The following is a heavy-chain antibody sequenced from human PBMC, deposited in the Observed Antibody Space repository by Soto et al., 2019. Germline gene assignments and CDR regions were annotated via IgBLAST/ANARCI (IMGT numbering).Heavy chain of an antibody. Sequence: ASVKVSCKASGYSFSTYAMHWVRQAPGQSLEWMGWINGGTGQTKFSQMFQDRITITRDTSASTAYMELSSLRSEDTAVYYCARGKGMEENYYYYGLDIWGQGTTVTVSS. J-gene: IGHJ6*02. CDR2: INGGTGQT. CDR1: GYSFSTYA. CDR3: ARGKGMEENYYYYGLDI. V-gene: IGHV1-3*01. D-gene: IGHD1-1*01.